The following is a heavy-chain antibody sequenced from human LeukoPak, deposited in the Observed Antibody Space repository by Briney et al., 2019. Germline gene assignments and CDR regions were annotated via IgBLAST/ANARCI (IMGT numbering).Heavy chain of an antibody. D-gene: IGHD5/OR15-5a*01. V-gene: IGHV4-39*01. Sequence: SETLSLTCTVSGGSVSSNSYSWGWIRQPPGKGLEWIGTIYYSGSTYYNPSLKSRVTISVDTSKNQFSLKLSSVTAADTAVYYCARLVYEYPYYFDYWGQGTLVTVSS. CDR2: IYYSGST. J-gene: IGHJ4*02. CDR1: GGSVSSNSYS. CDR3: ARLVYEYPYYFDY.